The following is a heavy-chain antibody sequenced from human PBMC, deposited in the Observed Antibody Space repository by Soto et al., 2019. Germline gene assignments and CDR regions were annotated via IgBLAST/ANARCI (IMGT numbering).Heavy chain of an antibody. V-gene: IGHV1-46*01. J-gene: IGHJ3*02. Sequence: QVQLVQSGAEVKKPGASVKVSCKASGYTFTSYYMHWVRQAPGQGLEWMGIINPSGGSTSYAQKFQGRVTMTRDTSTSTVYMELSSLRSEDTAVYYCARDKASRRSDYHLRDWGHDAFDIWGQGTMVTVSS. CDR1: GYTFTSYY. CDR2: INPSGGST. CDR3: ARDKASRRSDYHLRDWGHDAFDI. D-gene: IGHD7-27*01.